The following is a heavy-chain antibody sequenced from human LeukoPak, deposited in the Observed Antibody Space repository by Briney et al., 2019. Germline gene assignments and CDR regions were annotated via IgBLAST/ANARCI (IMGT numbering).Heavy chain of an antibody. CDR3: AKDIYWEMKGKGFDY. D-gene: IGHD1-26*01. CDR2: ISWNSGSI. CDR1: GFTFDDYA. Sequence: PGGSLRLSCAASGFTFDDYAMHWVPQAPGKGLEWVSGISWNSGSIGYADSVKGRFTISRDNAKNSLYLQMNSLRAEDMALYYCAKDIYWEMKGKGFDYWGQGTLVTVSS. J-gene: IGHJ4*02. V-gene: IGHV3-9*03.